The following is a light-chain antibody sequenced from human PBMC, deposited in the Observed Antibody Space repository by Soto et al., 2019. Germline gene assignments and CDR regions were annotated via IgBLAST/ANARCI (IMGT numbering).Light chain of an antibody. V-gene: IGKV3-15*01. CDR2: GAS. Sequence: EIVMTQSPATLSVSPGERATLSCRASQSVSSNLAWYHQQPGQAPRLLIYGASTRATGIPARFSGSGSGTEFTLTISSLQSEDFAVYYCQQYNSWPPLTFGGGTKVEIK. J-gene: IGKJ4*01. CDR3: QQYNSWPPLT. CDR1: QSVSSN.